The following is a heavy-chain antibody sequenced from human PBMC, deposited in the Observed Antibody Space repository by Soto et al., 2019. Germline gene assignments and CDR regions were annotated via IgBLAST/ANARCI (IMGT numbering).Heavy chain of an antibody. Sequence: GESLNISCAASGFIFNEYGMHWVRQAPGSGLEWVAVIWYDGSNKYYADSVKGRFTFSRDNSKNTMSLQMNSLRVEDTAIYYCARWGCSGSNCNLNQRSFDLWGQGTLVTVSS. CDR1: GFIFNEYG. J-gene: IGHJ4*02. CDR3: ARWGCSGSNCNLNQRSFDL. D-gene: IGHD2-15*01. CDR2: IWYDGSNK. V-gene: IGHV3-33*01.